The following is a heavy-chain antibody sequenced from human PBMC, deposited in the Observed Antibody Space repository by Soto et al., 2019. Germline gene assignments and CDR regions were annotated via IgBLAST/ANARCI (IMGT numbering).Heavy chain of an antibody. D-gene: IGHD5-18*01. CDR3: ARGGNSYGHFDY. V-gene: IGHV4-31*03. J-gene: IGHJ4*02. CDR1: GGSISSGGYY. Sequence: QVQLQESGPGLVKPSQTLSLTCTDSGGSISSGGYYWSWIRQHPGKGLEWIGYIYYSGSTYYNPSLKSRVTISVDTSKNQFSLKLSSVTAADTAVYYCARGGNSYGHFDYWGQGTLVTVSS. CDR2: IYYSGST.